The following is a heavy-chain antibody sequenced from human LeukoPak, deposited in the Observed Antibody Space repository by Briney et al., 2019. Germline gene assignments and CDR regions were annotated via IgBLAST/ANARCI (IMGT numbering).Heavy chain of an antibody. CDR1: GITFSGSA. D-gene: IGHD6-19*01. CDR3: ARGHSSGWYRGVYFQH. V-gene: IGHV4-34*01. J-gene: IGHJ1*01. Sequence: GSLRLSCAASGITFSGSAMSWVRQAPGKGLEWIGEINHSGSTNYNPSLKSRVTISVDTSKNQFSLKLSSVTAADTAVYYCARGHSSGWYRGVYFQHWGQGTLVTVSS. CDR2: INHSGST.